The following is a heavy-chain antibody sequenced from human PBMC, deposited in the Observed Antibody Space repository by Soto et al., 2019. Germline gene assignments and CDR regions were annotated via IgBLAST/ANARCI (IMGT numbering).Heavy chain of an antibody. V-gene: IGHV3-33*06. CDR1: GFTFSSYG. J-gene: IGHJ4*02. Sequence: PGGSLRLSCAASGFTFSSYGMHWVRQAPGKGLEWVAVIWYDGSNKYYADSVKGRFTVSRDNSKNTLYLQMNSLRAEDTAVFYCAKERSSGWSFDYWGQGTLVTVPQ. CDR3: AKERSSGWSFDY. CDR2: IWYDGSNK. D-gene: IGHD6-19*01.